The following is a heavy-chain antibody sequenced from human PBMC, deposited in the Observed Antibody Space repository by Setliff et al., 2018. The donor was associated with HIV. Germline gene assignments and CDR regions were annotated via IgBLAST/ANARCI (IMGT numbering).Heavy chain of an antibody. Sequence: SETLSLTCTVSGGSISSSSYYWTWIRQPAGKGLEWIGRIYTTGSTNYNPSLKSRVTISVDTSKDQFSLKLSSVTAADTAVYYCARQDQYDDSGYYVGFYGMDVWDQGTTVTAP. J-gene: IGHJ6*02. CDR1: GGSISSSSYY. CDR3: ARQDQYDDSGYYVGFYGMDV. V-gene: IGHV4-61*02. D-gene: IGHD3-22*01. CDR2: IYTTGST.